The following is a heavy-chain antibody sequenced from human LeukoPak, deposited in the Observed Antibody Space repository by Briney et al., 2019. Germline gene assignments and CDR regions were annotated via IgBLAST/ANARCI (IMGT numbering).Heavy chain of an antibody. V-gene: IGHV4-39*01. J-gene: IGHJ4*02. CDR3: ARRGGGSWYYFDY. Sequence: SETLSLTCTVSGGSISSSSSYWDWIRQPPGKGLEWIWNIYYSGSTNYNASLKSRVTISVDTSKNQFSLKLSSVTAADTALYYCARRGGGSWYYFDYWGQGTLVTVSS. D-gene: IGHD2-15*01. CDR1: GGSISSSSSY. CDR2: IYYSGST.